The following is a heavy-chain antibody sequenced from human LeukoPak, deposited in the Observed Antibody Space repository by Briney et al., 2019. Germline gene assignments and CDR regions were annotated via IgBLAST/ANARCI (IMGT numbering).Heavy chain of an antibody. CDR2: IYYSGST. CDR1: GGSVSSGSYY. CDR3: ARDRTVTGGMDV. J-gene: IGHJ6*02. V-gene: IGHV4-61*01. Sequence: PSETLSLTCTVSGGSVSSGSYYWSWIRQPPGKGLEWIGYIYYSGSTNYNPSLKSRVTISVDTSKNQFSLKLSSVTAADTAVYYCARDRTVTGGMDVWGQGTTVTVSS. D-gene: IGHD4-11*01.